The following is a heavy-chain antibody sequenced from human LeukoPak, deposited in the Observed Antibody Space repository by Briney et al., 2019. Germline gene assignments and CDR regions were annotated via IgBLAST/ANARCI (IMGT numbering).Heavy chain of an antibody. CDR2: TSGGGDA. J-gene: IGHJ4*02. CDR1: GESVSSYY. D-gene: IGHD4-17*01. V-gene: IGHV4-4*07. Sequence: SETLSLTCTVSGESVSSYYWSWIRQTAGQGLEWVGRTSGGGDANFNPSLESRVTMSVDTSKNQFSLKLISVTAADTAVYYCARKLGIFTVTTAFDYWGQGTLVTVSS. CDR3: ARKLGIFTVTTAFDY.